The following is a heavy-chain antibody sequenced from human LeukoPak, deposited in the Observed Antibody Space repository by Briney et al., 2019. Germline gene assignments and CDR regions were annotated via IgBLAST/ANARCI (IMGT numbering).Heavy chain of an antibody. D-gene: IGHD3-9*01. CDR3: ARGPRRSLRYFDWLRYYYYMDV. Sequence: GSLRLSCAASGFTFSSYWMSWVRQAPGKGLEWVANIKQDGSEKYYVDSVKGRFTISRDNAKNSLYLQMNSLRAEDTAVYYCARGPRRSLRYFDWLRYYYYMDVWGKGTTVTVSS. V-gene: IGHV3-7*03. CDR2: IKQDGSEK. J-gene: IGHJ6*03. CDR1: GFTFSSYW.